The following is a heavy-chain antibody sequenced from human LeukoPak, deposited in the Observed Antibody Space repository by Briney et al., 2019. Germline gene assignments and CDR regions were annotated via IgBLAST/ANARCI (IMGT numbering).Heavy chain of an antibody. CDR2: IQFDGGDI. CDR3: AAAGLGVAHWFSS. CDR1: GLTFSNYG. D-gene: IGHD2-15*01. J-gene: IGHJ5*01. Sequence: PGGCLRLSCAASGLTFSNYGMHWVRQAPGKGLEWVAFIQFDGGDIFYTDSVKGRFTISKDISKNTLYLDMDSLTPEDTAVYYCAAAGLGVAHWFSSWGQGTLVIVSS. V-gene: IGHV3-30*02.